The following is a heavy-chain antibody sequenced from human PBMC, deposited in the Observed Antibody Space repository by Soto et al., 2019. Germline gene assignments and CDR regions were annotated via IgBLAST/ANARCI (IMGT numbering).Heavy chain of an antibody. D-gene: IGHD3-10*01. J-gene: IGHJ6*02. V-gene: IGHV1-18*01. Sequence: QVQLEQSAPEVKKPGASVKVSCKASGYTFSTYGISWVRQAPGQGLEWMGWINTHNGNTNYAQNLQGRVTMTADTSTSTAYMERRSLRSDDTAVYYCTREGSAPYYYYGMDVWGQGTTVTVSS. CDR1: GYTFSTYG. CDR2: INTHNGNT. CDR3: TREGSAPYYYYGMDV.